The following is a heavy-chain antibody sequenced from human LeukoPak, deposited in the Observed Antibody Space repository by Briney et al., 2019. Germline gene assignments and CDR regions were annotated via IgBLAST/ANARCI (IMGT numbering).Heavy chain of an antibody. Sequence: SVKVSCKASGGTFSSYAISWVRQAPGQGLEWMGRIIPILGIANYAQKFQGRVTNTADKSTSTAYMELSSLRSEDTAVYYCAREGLVVITHFDYWGQGTLVTVSS. D-gene: IGHD3-22*01. CDR2: IIPILGIA. J-gene: IGHJ4*02. V-gene: IGHV1-69*04. CDR1: GGTFSSYA. CDR3: AREGLVVITHFDY.